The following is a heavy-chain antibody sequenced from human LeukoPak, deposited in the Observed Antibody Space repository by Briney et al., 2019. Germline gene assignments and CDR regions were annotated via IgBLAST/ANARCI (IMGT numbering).Heavy chain of an antibody. V-gene: IGHV1-2*02. CDR1: GYTFTSYD. D-gene: IGHD5-18*01. CDR2: INPNSGGT. J-gene: IGHJ4*02. CDR3: ARGLAAMIDY. Sequence: ASVKVSCKASGYTFTSYDINWVRQATGQGLEWMGWINPNSGGTNYAQKFQGRVTMTRDTSISTAYMELSRLRSDDTAVYYCARGLAAMIDYWGQGTLVTVSS.